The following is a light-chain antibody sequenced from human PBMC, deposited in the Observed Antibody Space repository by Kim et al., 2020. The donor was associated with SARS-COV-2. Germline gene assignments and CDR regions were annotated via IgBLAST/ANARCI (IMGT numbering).Light chain of an antibody. CDR3: SAWDSSLSAVV. CDR1: SNNVGNQG. CDR2: RNN. Sequence: QAGLTQPPSVSKGLRQTATLTCTGNSNNVGNQGAAWLQQHQGHPPKLLSYRNNNRPSGISERLSASRSGNTASLTITGLQPEDEAAYYCSAWDSSLSAVVFGGGTQLTVL. J-gene: IGLJ2*01. V-gene: IGLV10-54*01.